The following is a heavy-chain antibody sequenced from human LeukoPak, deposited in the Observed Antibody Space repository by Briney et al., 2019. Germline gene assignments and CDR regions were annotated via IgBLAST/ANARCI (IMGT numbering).Heavy chain of an antibody. CDR3: AKGGEYYYDSSGFPF. J-gene: IGHJ4*02. CDR2: ISGSGNNS. Sequence: GGSLRLSCAASGFTFSNYAMSWVRQAPGKGLEWVSSISGSGNNSDSADSVKGRFTISRDNSKNTLYVQMNSLRPEDTAVYYCAKGGEYYYDSSGFPFWGQGTLVTVSS. CDR1: GFTFSNYA. V-gene: IGHV3-23*01. D-gene: IGHD3-22*01.